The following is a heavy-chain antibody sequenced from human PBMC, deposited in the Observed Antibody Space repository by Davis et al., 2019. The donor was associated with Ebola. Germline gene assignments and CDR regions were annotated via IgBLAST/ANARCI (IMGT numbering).Heavy chain of an antibody. D-gene: IGHD4-17*01. CDR1: GFTFSYYA. V-gene: IGHV3-23*01. CDR2: ISGSGGST. Sequence: PGGSLRLSCPASGFTFSYYAMTWVRQAPGKVLEWVSTISGSGGSTYYADSVKGRFTISRDNSKNMLFLQMSSLTIDDTAVYYCGRVPSYRDYAWLDPWGQGTLVTVSS. CDR3: GRVPSYRDYAWLDP. J-gene: IGHJ5*02.